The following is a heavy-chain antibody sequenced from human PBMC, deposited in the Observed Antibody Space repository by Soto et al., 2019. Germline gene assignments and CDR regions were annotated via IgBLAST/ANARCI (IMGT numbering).Heavy chain of an antibody. D-gene: IGHD1-26*01. CDR2: ISYDGSNK. V-gene: IGHV3-30*18. J-gene: IGHJ4*02. Sequence: QVQLVESGGGVVQPGRSLRLSCAASGFTFSSYGMHWVRQAPGKGLEWVAVISYDGSNKYYADSVKGRFTISRDNSKNTLYLQRNSLRAEDTAVYYCAKGGGEKGSYRVGYYFDYWGQGTLVTVSS. CDR1: GFTFSSYG. CDR3: AKGGGEKGSYRVGYYFDY.